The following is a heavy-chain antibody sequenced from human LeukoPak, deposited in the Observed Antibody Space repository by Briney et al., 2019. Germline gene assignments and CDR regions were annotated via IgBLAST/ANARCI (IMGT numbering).Heavy chain of an antibody. D-gene: IGHD3-22*01. CDR3: ATAPRDYYYDSSEGAFDI. J-gene: IGHJ3*02. CDR2: FDPEDGET. Sequence: ASVKVSCKVSGYTLTELSMHWVRRAPGKGLEWMGGFDPEDGETIYAQKFQGRVTMTEDTSTDTAYMELSSLRSEDTAVYYCATAPRDYYYDSSEGAFDIWGQGTMVTVSS. V-gene: IGHV1-24*01. CDR1: GYTLTELS.